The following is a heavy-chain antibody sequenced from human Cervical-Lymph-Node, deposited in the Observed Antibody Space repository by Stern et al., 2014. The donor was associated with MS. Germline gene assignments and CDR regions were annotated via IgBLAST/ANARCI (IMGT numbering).Heavy chain of an antibody. J-gene: IGHJ6*02. D-gene: IGHD2-8*01. CDR2: FIPIFGTT. CDR3: ARDNDDNGMDV. CDR1: GGTFINHA. V-gene: IGHV1-69*01. Sequence: VQLVESGAEVKKPGSSVNVSCKASGGTFINHAISWLRQAPGQGLEWMGGFIPIFGTTDYAHKFQGRVTISADESANTSYMELSSLRSQDTAVYYCARDNDDNGMDVWGQWTTVIVSS.